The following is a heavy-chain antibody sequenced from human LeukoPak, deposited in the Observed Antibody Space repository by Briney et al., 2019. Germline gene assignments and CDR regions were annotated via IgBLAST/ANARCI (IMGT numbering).Heavy chain of an antibody. CDR2: ILNDGTGK. CDR1: GFTFSSYD. CDR3: VKDSGSGGPTTNHFQN. D-gene: IGHD3-10*01. Sequence: GRSLRLSCAASGFTFSSYDMHWVRQAAGKGPEWVADILNDGTGKWYADSVKGRFIISRDDSKNTVDLQMNNLRDEDTAVYYCVKDSGSGGPTTNHFQNWGQGTLVTASS. V-gene: IGHV3-30*18. J-gene: IGHJ1*01.